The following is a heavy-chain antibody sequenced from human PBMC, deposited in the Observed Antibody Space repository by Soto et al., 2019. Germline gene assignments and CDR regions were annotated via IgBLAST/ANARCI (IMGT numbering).Heavy chain of an antibody. CDR3: ARMKLASLYP. CDR1: GVPFNSYG. V-gene: IGHV1-69*09. J-gene: IGHJ5*02. Sequence: QVVLLQSGTEVNRPGSSVKFSCKASGVPFNSYGFAWVRHAPGRGLEWVGRINPASQVRNYEQSLQGRVTITAHTSTTTAYMELSGPTSADTAVYYCARMKLASLYPWGQGTLVTVSS. CDR2: INPASQVR.